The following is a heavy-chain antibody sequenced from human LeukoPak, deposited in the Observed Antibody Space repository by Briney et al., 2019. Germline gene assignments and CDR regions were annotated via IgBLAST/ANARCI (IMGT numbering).Heavy chain of an antibody. CDR3: ATHLEAVAVSVDY. V-gene: IGHV4-39*01. CDR2: IHYSGST. CDR1: GGSINSSNW. Sequence: SETLSLTCAVSGGSINSSNWWSWVRQPPGKGLEWIGSIHYSGSTYYNPSLKSRVTISVDTSKNQFSLKLSSVTAADTAVYYCATHLEAVAVSVDYWGQGTLVTVSS. D-gene: IGHD6-19*01. J-gene: IGHJ4*02.